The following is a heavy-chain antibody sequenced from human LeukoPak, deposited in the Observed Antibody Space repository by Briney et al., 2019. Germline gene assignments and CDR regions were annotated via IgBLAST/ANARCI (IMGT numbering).Heavy chain of an antibody. CDR1: GFTFSSYA. CDR2: IRSNGNDK. J-gene: IGHJ4*02. Sequence: GGSLILSCATSGFTFSSYAMHWVRQTPGRGLEGVAFIRSNGNDKYYADSVQGRFIISRDNSKNTLYLQMTTLRTEATAAYYCANGDSGGSGSGYWGQGNLVSVSS. D-gene: IGHD3-10*01. CDR3: ANGDSGGSGSGY. V-gene: IGHV3-30*02.